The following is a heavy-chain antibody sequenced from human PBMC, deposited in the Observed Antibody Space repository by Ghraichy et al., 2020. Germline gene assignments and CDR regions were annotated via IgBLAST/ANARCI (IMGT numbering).Heavy chain of an antibody. D-gene: IGHD3-10*01. CDR1: GFTFSAFD. V-gene: IGHV3-48*01. CDR3: ARASSVRGFYYYDGMDV. Sequence: GGSLRLSCVGSGFTFSAFDLNWVRQSPGKGLEWVSYISSTSRNKFYADSVEGRFTISRDNVRNTLYLQLNSLRVEDMGVYFCARASSVRGFYYYDGMDVWGQGATVTVSS. J-gene: IGHJ6*02. CDR2: ISSTSRNK.